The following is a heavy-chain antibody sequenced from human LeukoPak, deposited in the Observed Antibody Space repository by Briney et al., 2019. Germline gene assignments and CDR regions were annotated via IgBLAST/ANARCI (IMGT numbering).Heavy chain of an antibody. CDR2: INHSGST. CDR1: GGSFSGYY. Sequence: SETLSLTCAVYGGSFSGYYWSWIRQPPGKGLEWIGEINHSGSTNYNPSLKSRVTISVDTSKNQFSLKLSSVTAADTAVYYCARVTGYSSSWYSVDYWGQGTLVTVSP. D-gene: IGHD6-13*01. CDR3: ARVTGYSSSWYSVDY. V-gene: IGHV4-34*01. J-gene: IGHJ4*02.